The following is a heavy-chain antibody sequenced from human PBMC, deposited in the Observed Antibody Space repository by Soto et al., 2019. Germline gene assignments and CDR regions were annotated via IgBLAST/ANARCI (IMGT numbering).Heavy chain of an antibody. D-gene: IGHD3-3*01. CDR3: ARLNRHKDGFVNYMEV. CDR1: GYSFTTYW. Sequence: EVQLVQSGAEVKKPGESLKISCEGSGYSFTTYWIAWVRQMPGKGLEWMGIVYPGDADTRYSPSFQGQVTISADKSITTAYLQWSSLKALDTAMYYCARLNRHKDGFVNYMEVWGKGTKVTVYS. J-gene: IGHJ6*03. V-gene: IGHV5-51*03. CDR2: VYPGDADT.